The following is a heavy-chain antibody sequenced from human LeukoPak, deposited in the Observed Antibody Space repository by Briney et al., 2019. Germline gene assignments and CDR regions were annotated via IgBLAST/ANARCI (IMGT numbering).Heavy chain of an antibody. CDR3: AKVSGSGSYYSDYFQH. V-gene: IGHV3-30*18. CDR2: ISYDGSNK. Sequence: GGSLRLSCAASGFTLSSYGMHWVRQAPGKGLEWVAAISYDGSNKFYADSVKGRFTISRDNSKNTLYLQMNSLRAEDTAVYYCAKVSGSGSYYSDYFQHWGQGTLVTVSS. D-gene: IGHD3-10*01. J-gene: IGHJ1*01. CDR1: GFTLSSYG.